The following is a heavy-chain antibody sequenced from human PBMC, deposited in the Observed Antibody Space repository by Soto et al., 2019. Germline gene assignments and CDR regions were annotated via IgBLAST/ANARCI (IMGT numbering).Heavy chain of an antibody. CDR3: ARRRSGGGYS. CDR2: IYYSGST. D-gene: IGHD3-3*01. CDR1: GDSITSSSYY. J-gene: IGHJ4*02. V-gene: IGHV4-39*01. Sequence: QLQLQESGPGLVKPSETLSLTCTVSGDSITSSSYYWAWIRQPPGKGLEWVGSIYYSGSTYYNPSLKGRSTISLDPPKTQFPLKLSSVTAADTAVYYCARRRSGGGYSWGQGALVTVSS.